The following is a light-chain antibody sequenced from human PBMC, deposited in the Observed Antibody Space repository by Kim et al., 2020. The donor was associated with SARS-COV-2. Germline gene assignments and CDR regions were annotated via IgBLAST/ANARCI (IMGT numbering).Light chain of an antibody. J-gene: IGKJ1*01. Sequence: EIVMTPSPATLSVSPGERATLSCRASQSVSSNLVWYQQKPGQAPRLLIYGASTRVTGIPARFSGSGSGTEFTLTISSLQSEDFAVYYCQQYNNWPRTFGQGTKVDIK. CDR3: QQYNNWPRT. CDR1: QSVSSN. V-gene: IGKV3-15*01. CDR2: GAS.